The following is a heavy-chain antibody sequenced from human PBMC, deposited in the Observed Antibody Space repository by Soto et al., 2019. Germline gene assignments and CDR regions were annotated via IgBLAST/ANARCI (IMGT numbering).Heavy chain of an antibody. CDR1: GYTFTIYS. D-gene: IGHD5-18*01. V-gene: IGHV1-3*01. CDR2: INAGNGNT. CDR3: ARDILYSYGSVY. J-gene: IGHJ4*02. Sequence: ASVKVSCKASGYTFTIYSMHWVRRAPGQRLEWMGWINAGNGNTKYSQKFQGRVTITRDTSASTAYMELSSLRSEDTAVYYCARDILYSYGSVYWGQGTLVTVSS.